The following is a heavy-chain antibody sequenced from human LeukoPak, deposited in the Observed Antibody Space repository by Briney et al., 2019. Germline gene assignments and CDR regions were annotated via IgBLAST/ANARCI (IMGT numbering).Heavy chain of an antibody. CDR2: INPSGGST. CDR3: ARAGSITMIHCAFDI. Sequence: ASVKVSCKASGNTFTNYYVHWVRQAPGQGREWMGIINPSGGSTTYAQKFQGRVTMTRDTSASTVYMELSSLRSADTAIYYCARAGSITMIHCAFDIWGQGTVVTVSS. J-gene: IGHJ3*02. D-gene: IGHD3-22*01. CDR1: GNTFTNYY. V-gene: IGHV1-46*01.